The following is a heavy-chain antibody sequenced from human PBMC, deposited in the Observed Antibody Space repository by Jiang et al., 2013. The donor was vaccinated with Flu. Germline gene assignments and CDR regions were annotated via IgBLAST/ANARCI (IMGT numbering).Heavy chain of an antibody. D-gene: IGHD3-10*01. V-gene: IGHV3-30*04. CDR1: GFSFSTYA. Sequence: CGASGFSFSTYALHWVRQAPGKGLEWVADISYDGSNKYYADSVKGRFTISRDNSNNTLYLQMNSLRAEDTAVYYCAREFREGLVRALLKYWGQGTLVTVSS. CDR2: ISYDGSNK. J-gene: IGHJ4*02. CDR3: AREFREGLVRALLKY.